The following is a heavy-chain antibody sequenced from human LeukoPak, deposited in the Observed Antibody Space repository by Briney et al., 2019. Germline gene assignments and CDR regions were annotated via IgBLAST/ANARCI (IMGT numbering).Heavy chain of an antibody. J-gene: IGHJ1*01. CDR1: GYTFTSYD. Sequence: ASVKVSCKASGYTFTSYDINWVRQATGQGLEWMGWMNPNSGNTGYAQKFQGRVTMTRNTSISTAYMELSSLRSDDTAVYYCARGVGSGYYYGVEYFQHWGQGTLVTVSS. CDR3: ARGVGSGYYYGVEYFQH. V-gene: IGHV1-8*01. D-gene: IGHD3-22*01. CDR2: MNPNSGNT.